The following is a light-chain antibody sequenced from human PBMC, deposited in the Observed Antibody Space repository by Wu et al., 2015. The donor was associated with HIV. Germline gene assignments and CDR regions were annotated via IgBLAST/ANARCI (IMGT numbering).Light chain of an antibody. CDR3: QQYGTSPPT. V-gene: IGKV3-20*01. CDR1: RVLAAT. J-gene: IGKJ4*01. CDR2: VAS. Sequence: ERATSPAGPVRVLAATLSPGTNRNLARLPRLLISVASSRAAGIPDRFSGSVSGTDFTLTISRLEPEDFALYYCQQYGTSPPTFGGGTKVEIK.